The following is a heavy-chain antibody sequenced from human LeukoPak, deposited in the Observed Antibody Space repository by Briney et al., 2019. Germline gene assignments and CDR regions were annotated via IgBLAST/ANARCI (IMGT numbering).Heavy chain of an antibody. CDR3: AAHRGHTYGPLDY. CDR2: IYNSGST. Sequence: PSQTLSLTCTVSGGSISSGGYYWSWIRQHPGKGLEWIGYIYNSGSTYYNPSLKSRVTLSVDTSKNQFSLKLSSVTAADTAVYSCAAHRGHTYGPLDYWGLGTLVTVSS. V-gene: IGHV4-31*03. D-gene: IGHD5-18*01. CDR1: GGSISSGGYY. J-gene: IGHJ4*02.